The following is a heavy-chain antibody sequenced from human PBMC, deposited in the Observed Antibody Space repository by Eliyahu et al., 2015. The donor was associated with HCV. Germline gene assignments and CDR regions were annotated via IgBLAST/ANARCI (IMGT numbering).Heavy chain of an antibody. J-gene: IGHJ6*03. D-gene: IGHD2-2*02. V-gene: IGHV1-46*03. CDR2: INPSGGST. CDR1: GYTFTSYY. CDR3: ARGSGYCSSTSCYRYYYMDV. Sequence: GASVKVSCKASGYTFTSYYMHWVRQAPGQGLEWMGIINPSGGSTSYAQKFQGRVTMTRGTSPRTVYMELSSLRSEDTAVYYCARGSGYCSSTSCYRYYYMDVWGKGTTVTVSS.